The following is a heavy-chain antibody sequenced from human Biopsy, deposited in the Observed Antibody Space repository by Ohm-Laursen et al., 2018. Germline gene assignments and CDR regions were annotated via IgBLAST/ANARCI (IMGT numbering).Heavy chain of an antibody. J-gene: IGHJ4*02. D-gene: IGHD1-1*01. CDR3: AADINVWNVNY. Sequence: GASVKVSCKASGYTLTALSTHWVRQAPGRGLEWMGGFAPENGKTIYAQKFQGRITMTEDTSTDTAYMELSSLRSEDTAVYYCAADINVWNVNYWGQGTQVTVSS. CDR2: FAPENGKT. V-gene: IGHV1-24*01. CDR1: GYTLTALS.